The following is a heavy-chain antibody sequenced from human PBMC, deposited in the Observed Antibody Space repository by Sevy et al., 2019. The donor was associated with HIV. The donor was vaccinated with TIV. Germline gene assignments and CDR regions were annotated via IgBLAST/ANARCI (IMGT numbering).Heavy chain of an antibody. Sequence: GGSLRLSCAASGFTFDDYATHWVRQAPGKGLEWVSGISWNSGSIGYADSVKGRFTISRDNAKNSLYLQMNSLRTEDTALYYCAKDIFVGEMAACAFDIWGQGTMVTVSS. V-gene: IGHV3-9*01. D-gene: IGHD3-10*01. CDR2: ISWNSGSI. CDR1: GFTFDDYA. CDR3: AKDIFVGEMAACAFDI. J-gene: IGHJ3*02.